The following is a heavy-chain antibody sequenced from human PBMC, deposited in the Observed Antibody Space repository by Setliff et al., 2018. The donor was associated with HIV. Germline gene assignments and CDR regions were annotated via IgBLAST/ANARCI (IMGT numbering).Heavy chain of an antibody. CDR2: ISANNGNT. CDR3: ARDAPAEYYDSWSGYILWDV. V-gene: IGHV1-18*01. Sequence: GASVKVSCKASGYTFNTYGISWVRQAPGQGLEWMGWISANNGNTNYAQKFQGRVTMTTDTTTSTAYMELRSLRSDDTAVYYCARDAPAEYYDSWSGYILWDVWGKGTTVTVSS. J-gene: IGHJ6*04. CDR1: GYTFNTYG. D-gene: IGHD3-3*01.